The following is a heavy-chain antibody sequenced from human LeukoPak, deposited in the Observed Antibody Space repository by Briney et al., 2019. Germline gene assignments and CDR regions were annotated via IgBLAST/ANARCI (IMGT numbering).Heavy chain of an antibody. CDR2: IYYSGST. CDR1: GGSISGYY. J-gene: IGHJ5*02. V-gene: IGHV4-59*01. Sequence: PSETLSLTCTVSGGSISGYYWSWIRQPPGKGLEWIGEIYYSGSTKYNPSLKSRVTISVDTSKNQFSLRLSSVTTADTAVYYCARSSDYYFGPWGQGTLVTVSS. CDR3: ARSSDYYFGP. D-gene: IGHD2/OR15-2a*01.